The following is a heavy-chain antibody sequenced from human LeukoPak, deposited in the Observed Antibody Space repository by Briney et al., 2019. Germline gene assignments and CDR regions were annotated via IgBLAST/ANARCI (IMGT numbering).Heavy chain of an antibody. CDR3: ARSMVRGVIYNWFDP. D-gene: IGHD3-10*01. CDR2: ISAYNGNT. V-gene: IGHV1-18*04. CDR1: GYTFISYG. Sequence: GASVKVSCKASGYTFISYGISWVRQAPGQGLEWMGWISAYNGNTNYAQKLQGRVTMTTDTSTSTAYMELRSLRSDDTAVYYCARSMVRGVIYNWFDPWGQGTLVTVSS. J-gene: IGHJ5*02.